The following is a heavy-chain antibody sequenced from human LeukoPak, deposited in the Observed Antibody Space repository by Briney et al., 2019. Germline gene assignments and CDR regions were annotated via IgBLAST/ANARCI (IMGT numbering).Heavy chain of an antibody. CDR3: AKNAHYQGYSYGGIDY. D-gene: IGHD5-18*01. CDR1: GFNFSNYW. V-gene: IGHV3-7*01. CDR2: LNQDGTGK. J-gene: IGHJ4*02. Sequence: GGSLRLSCTASGFNFSNYWMNWVRQAPGKGLEWVANLNQDGTGKNFVDSVKGRFTLFRDNSKNTLYLQMNSLRAEDTAVYYCAKNAHYQGYSYGGIDYWGQGTLVTVSS.